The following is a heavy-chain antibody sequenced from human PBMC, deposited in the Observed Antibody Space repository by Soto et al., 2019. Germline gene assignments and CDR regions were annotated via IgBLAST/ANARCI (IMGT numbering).Heavy chain of an antibody. CDR2: TYYRSKWYN. Sequence: SQTLSLTCAISGDSVSSNSAAWNWIRQSPLRGLEWLGRTYYRSKWYNDYAVSVKSRITINPDTSKNQFSLQLNSVTPEDTAVYYCARGGIAARLSAFDIWGQGTMVTVSS. J-gene: IGHJ3*02. CDR1: GDSVSSNSAA. D-gene: IGHD6-6*01. V-gene: IGHV6-1*01. CDR3: ARGGIAARLSAFDI.